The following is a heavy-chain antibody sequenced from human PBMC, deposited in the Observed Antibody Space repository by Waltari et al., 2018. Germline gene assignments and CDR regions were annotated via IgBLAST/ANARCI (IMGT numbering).Heavy chain of an antibody. Sequence: EVQLVESGGGLIQPGGSLRLSCAASGFTVGSTYMSWVRQAPGKGLEWVSVIYSGGSTYYADSVKGRFTISRDNSKNTLYLQMNSLRAEDTAVYYCARGARASPTSPYYFDYWGQGTLVTVSS. CDR1: GFTVGSTY. CDR3: ARGARASPTSPYYFDY. D-gene: IGHD1-1*01. CDR2: IYSGGST. V-gene: IGHV3-53*01. J-gene: IGHJ4*02.